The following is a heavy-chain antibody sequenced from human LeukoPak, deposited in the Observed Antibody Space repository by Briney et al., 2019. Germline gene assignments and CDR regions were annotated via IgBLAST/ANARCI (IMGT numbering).Heavy chain of an antibody. CDR3: ARGTAATAGIDY. V-gene: IGHV3-74*01. CDR1: GFNFSSYW. D-gene: IGHD6-13*01. J-gene: IGHJ4*02. CDR2: INTDGSAT. Sequence: GGSLRLSCAVSGFNFSSYWIHWVRQAPGKGLVWVSLINTDGSATTYGDSAKGRFTVSRDNDKNTLFLDMNSLRVEDTAVYYCARGTAATAGIDYWGQRTLVTVSS.